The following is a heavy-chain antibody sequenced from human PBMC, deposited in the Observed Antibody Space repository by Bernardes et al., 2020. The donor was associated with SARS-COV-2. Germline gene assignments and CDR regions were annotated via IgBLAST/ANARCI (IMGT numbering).Heavy chain of an antibody. CDR2: INTTTGTP. V-gene: IGHV7-4-1*02. J-gene: IGHJ6*02. CDR3: ARDPSAPSVYYYYFGMDV. D-gene: IGHD1-26*01. CDR1: GYTFTSYA. Sequence: ASVKVSCKASGYTFTSYAMNWVRQAPGQGLEWMGWINTTTGTPTYAQGFTGRFVFSLDTSVSTAYLQISSLKAEDTAVYYCARDPSAPSVYYYYFGMDVWGQGTTVTVS.